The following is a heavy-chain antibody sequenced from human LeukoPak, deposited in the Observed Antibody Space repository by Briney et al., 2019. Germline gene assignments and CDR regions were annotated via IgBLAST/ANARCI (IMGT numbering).Heavy chain of an antibody. CDR3: VKDLPVLHS. V-gene: IGHV3-30*02. Sequence: GGSLRLSCAASGFTFNSFAMHWVRQAPGKGLEHLAFIQSDGSYKYYTDSVKGRFTISRDNSKNTLYLQMNGLRGDDTAVYYCVKDLPVLHSWGQGTLVTVSS. CDR2: IQSDGSYK. D-gene: IGHD3-16*01. J-gene: IGHJ4*02. CDR1: GFTFNSFA.